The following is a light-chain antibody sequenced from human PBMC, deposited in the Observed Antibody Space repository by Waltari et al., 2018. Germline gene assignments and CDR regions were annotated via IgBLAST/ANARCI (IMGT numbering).Light chain of an antibody. V-gene: IGLV2-14*01. Sequence: QSALTQPPSASGSPGQSVTIPCTGTSSDFGDNYVSWYQHNPGKVPRLIIYELINRPSGVSSRFSGSKSANTASLTISGLQADDEADYYCSSYTTSATYVFGTGTRVTVL. CDR3: SSYTTSATYV. CDR2: ELI. CDR1: SSDFGDNY. J-gene: IGLJ1*01.